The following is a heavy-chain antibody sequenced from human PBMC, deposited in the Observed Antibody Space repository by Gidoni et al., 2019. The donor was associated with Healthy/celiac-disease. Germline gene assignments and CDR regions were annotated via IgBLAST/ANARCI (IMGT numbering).Heavy chain of an antibody. CDR3: ARVFYYGSGSNHFDY. D-gene: IGHD3-10*01. CDR1: GFTFSSYS. CDR2: ISSSSSTI. J-gene: IGHJ4*02. V-gene: IGHV3-48*02. Sequence: EVQLVESGGGLVQPGGSLRLYCAASGFTFSSYSMNWVRQAPGKGLEWVSYISSSSSTIYYADSVKGRFTISRDNAKNSLYLQMNSLRDEDTAVYYCARVFYYGSGSNHFDYWGQGTLVTVSS.